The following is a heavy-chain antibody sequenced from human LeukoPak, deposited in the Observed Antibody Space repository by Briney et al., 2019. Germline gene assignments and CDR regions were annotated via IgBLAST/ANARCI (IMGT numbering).Heavy chain of an antibody. CDR1: GYTFTSYD. Sequence: ASVKVSCKASGYTFTSYDINWVRQATGQGLEWMGRINPSSGGTNYAQKFQGRVTMTRDTSISTAYMELSSLRSEDTAVYYCARAKERGYSGYDSPPYYFDCWGQGTLVTVSS. CDR2: INPSSGGT. V-gene: IGHV1-2*06. J-gene: IGHJ4*02. CDR3: ARAKERGYSGYDSPPYYFDC. D-gene: IGHD5-12*01.